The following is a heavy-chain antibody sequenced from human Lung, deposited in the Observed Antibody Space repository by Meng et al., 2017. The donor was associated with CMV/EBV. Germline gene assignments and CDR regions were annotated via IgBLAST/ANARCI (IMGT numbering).Heavy chain of an antibody. V-gene: IGHV4-61*01. D-gene: IGHD2-15*01. Sequence: GSLRLXXTVSGGSVSSGSYYWSWIRQPPGKGLEWIGYIYYSGSTNYNPSLKSRVTISVDTSKNQFSLKLSSVTAADTAVYYCARGFRGGYYYYYGMDVWGQRTTVXVSS. CDR1: GGSVSSGSYY. J-gene: IGHJ6*02. CDR3: ARGFRGGYYYYYGMDV. CDR2: IYYSGST.